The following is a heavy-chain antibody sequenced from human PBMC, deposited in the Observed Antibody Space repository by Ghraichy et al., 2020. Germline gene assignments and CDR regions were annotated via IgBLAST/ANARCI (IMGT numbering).Heavy chain of an antibody. V-gene: IGHV3-23*01. CDR1: GFTFSGYA. CDR3: AKAGYDRSDRNNWFDS. Sequence: GGSLRLSCAASGFTFSGYAMSWVRQAPGKGLEWVSAVSGSGGSTRSGDSVRGRFTISRDNSKNTLYLQIHSLRADDTAVYYCAKAGYDRSDRNNWFDSWGQGTLVTVSS. J-gene: IGHJ5*01. D-gene: IGHD3-22*01. CDR2: VSGSGGST.